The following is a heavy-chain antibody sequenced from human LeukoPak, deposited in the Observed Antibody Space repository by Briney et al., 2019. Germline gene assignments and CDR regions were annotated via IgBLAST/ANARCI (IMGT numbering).Heavy chain of an antibody. CDR1: GFTLSSYA. CDR3: ATTHDYYDSSGYTFDY. CDR2: ISYDGSNK. D-gene: IGHD3-22*01. J-gene: IGHJ4*02. Sequence: GGSLRLSCAASGFTLSSYAMHWVRQAPGKGLEWVAVISYDGSNKYYADSVKGRFTISRDNSKNTLYLQMNSLRAEDTAVYYCATTHDYYDSSGYTFDYWGQGTLVTVSS. V-gene: IGHV3-30*04.